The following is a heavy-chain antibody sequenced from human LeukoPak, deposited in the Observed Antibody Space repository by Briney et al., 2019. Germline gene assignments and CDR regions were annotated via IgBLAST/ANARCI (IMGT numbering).Heavy chain of an antibody. V-gene: IGHV3-21*01. Sequence: GGSLRLSCAASGFTFSNHNMNWVRQAPGKGLEWVSSINSRSNYIYYADSVKGRFTISRDNAKESLYLQMNSLRAEDTALYFCARDKVSVIPALDYWGQGTLVIVSS. J-gene: IGHJ4*01. CDR3: ARDKVSVIPALDY. CDR2: INSRSNYI. D-gene: IGHD2/OR15-2a*01. CDR1: GFTFSNHN.